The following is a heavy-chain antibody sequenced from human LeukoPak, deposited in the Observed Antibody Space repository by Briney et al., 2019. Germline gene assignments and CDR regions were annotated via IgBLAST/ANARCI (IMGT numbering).Heavy chain of an antibody. CDR2: ISYDGSNK. V-gene: IGHV3-30*04. CDR1: GFTFSSYA. CDR3: TREKSQSRNYYYYGMDV. Sequence: GRSLRLSCAASGFTFSSYAMHWVRQAPGKGLEWVAVISYDGSNKYYADSVKGRFTISRDNSKNTLYLQMHSLRAEDTAVYYCTREKSQSRNYYYYGMDVWGQGTTVTFSS. J-gene: IGHJ6*02.